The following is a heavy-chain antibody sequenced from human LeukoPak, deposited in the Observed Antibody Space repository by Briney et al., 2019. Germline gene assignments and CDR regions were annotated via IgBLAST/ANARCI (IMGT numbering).Heavy chain of an antibody. CDR2: IYYSGST. CDR1: GGSISSYY. J-gene: IGHJ6*03. V-gene: IGHV4-59*01. CDR3: ARGSSERGYYNYYYMDV. Sequence: SETLSLTCTVSGGSISSYYWSWIRQPPGKGLEWIGYIYYSGSTKYNPSLKSRVTISLDTSRNQFSLKVRSVTAADTAVYYCARGSSERGYYNYYYMDVWGKGTTVTISS. D-gene: IGHD1-1*01.